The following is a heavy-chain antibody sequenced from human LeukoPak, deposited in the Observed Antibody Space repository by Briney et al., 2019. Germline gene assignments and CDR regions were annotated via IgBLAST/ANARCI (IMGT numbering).Heavy chain of an antibody. Sequence: ASVKVSCKASGYTFTSYYMHWVRQAPGQGLEWMGIINPSGGSTSYAQKFQGRVTMTRDTSTSTVYMELSSLRSEDTAVYYCARDGITMVRGPMGGFDYWGRGTLVTVSS. CDR2: INPSGGST. CDR3: ARDGITMVRGPMGGFDY. V-gene: IGHV1-46*01. D-gene: IGHD3-10*01. J-gene: IGHJ4*02. CDR1: GYTFTSYY.